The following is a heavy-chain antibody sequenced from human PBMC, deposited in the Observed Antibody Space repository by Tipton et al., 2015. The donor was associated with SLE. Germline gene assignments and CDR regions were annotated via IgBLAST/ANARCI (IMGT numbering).Heavy chain of an antibody. CDR3: ARRGTGTKGDFDY. CDR2: VYPGDSDT. D-gene: IGHD1/OR15-1a*01. J-gene: IGHJ4*02. CDR1: GYSFSSYW. V-gene: IGHV5-51*03. Sequence: QLVQSGAEVTKPGESLKISCKGSGYSFSSYWIGWVRQMPGKGLEWMGIVYPGDSDTRYSPSFQGQVTISADASITTAYLQWSSLKASDTAIYYCARRGTGTKGDFDYWGQGTLVTVSS.